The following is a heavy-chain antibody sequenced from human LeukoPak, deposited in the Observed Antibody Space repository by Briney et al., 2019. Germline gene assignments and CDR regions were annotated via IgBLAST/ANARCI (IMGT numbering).Heavy chain of an antibody. CDR3: VRESFSRGDFN. V-gene: IGHV3-7*01. D-gene: IGHD7-27*01. Sequence: PGGSLRLSCAASGFIFSTYWMTWVRQAPGKGLEWVAPIKYDGDEKFYVDSVTGRFTISRDNAKNSLYLQMNSLTAEDTAVYYCVRESFSRGDFNWGQGTLVSVSS. CDR1: GFIFSTYW. J-gene: IGHJ4*02. CDR2: IKYDGDEK.